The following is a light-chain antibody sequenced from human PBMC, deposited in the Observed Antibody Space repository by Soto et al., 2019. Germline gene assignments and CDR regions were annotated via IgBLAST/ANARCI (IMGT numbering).Light chain of an antibody. CDR1: QSVSSSY. J-gene: IGKJ1*01. V-gene: IGKV3-20*01. CDR3: QQYGSSPSWT. CDR2: GAS. Sequence: ESVLTQSPGTLSLSPGERATLSCRASQSVSSSYLAWYQQKPGQAPRLLIYGASSRDTGIPARFSGSGSGTDFTLTISRLETEDFAVYYCQQYGSSPSWTFGQGTKVEIK.